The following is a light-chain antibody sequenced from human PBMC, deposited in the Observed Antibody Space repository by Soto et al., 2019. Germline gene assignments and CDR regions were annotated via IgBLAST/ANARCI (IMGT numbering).Light chain of an antibody. V-gene: IGKV1-5*03. J-gene: IGKJ1*01. CDR1: QSISSW. CDR2: KAS. Sequence: DIQMTQSPSTLSASVGDRVTITCRASQSISSWLAWYQQKPGKATKLLIYKASSLESGVPSRFSGSGSGTESTLTFSSLQPDDFETYYCQKYNSYSRTFGQGTKGDIK. CDR3: QKYNSYSRT.